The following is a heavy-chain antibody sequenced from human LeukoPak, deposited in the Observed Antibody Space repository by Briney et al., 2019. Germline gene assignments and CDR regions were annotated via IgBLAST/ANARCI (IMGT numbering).Heavy chain of an antibody. D-gene: IGHD4-11*01. J-gene: IGHJ6*03. V-gene: IGHV4-38-2*02. CDR3: ARDMTTLSYYYYYMDV. Sequence: SETLSLTCTVSGYSISSGYYWGWIRQPPGKGLEWIGSIYHSGSTYYNPSLKSRVTISVDTSKNQFSLKLSSVTAADTAVYYCARDMTTLSYYYYYMDVWGKGTTVTVSS. CDR2: IYHSGST. CDR1: GYSISSGYY.